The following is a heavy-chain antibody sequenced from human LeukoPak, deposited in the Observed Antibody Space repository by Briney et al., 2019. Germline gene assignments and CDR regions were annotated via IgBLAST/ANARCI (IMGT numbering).Heavy chain of an antibody. V-gene: IGHV1-18*01. CDR2: ISIHNGYT. D-gene: IGHD6-19*01. CDR3: ARRRAVAGVNWFDP. CDR1: GYTFISYG. Sequence: GASVKVSCKASGYTFISYGISWVRQAPGQGLEWMGWISIHNGYTKYAQKFQGRVTMTTDTSMGTAYMELGSLRSDDTAVYYCARRRAVAGVNWFDPWGQGTLVTVSS. J-gene: IGHJ5*02.